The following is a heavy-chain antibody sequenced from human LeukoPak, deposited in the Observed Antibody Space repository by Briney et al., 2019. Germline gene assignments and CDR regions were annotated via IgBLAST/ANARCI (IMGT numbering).Heavy chain of an antibody. D-gene: IGHD6-19*01. J-gene: IGHJ4*02. CDR3: ARGMWQWLVGIDF. CDR2: ISYDGSNQ. CDR1: GFTFSSYA. Sequence: GGSLRLSCAASGFTFSSYAMHWVRQAPGKGLEWVAIISYDGSNQYYADSVKGRFTISRDNFKNTLYLQMNSLRTEDTAVYHCARGMWQWLVGIDFWGQGTLVTVSS. V-gene: IGHV3-30*04.